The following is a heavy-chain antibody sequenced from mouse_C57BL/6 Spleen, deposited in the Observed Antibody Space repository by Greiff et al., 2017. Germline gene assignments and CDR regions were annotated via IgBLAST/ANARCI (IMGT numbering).Heavy chain of an antibody. CDR2: IDPETGGT. D-gene: IGHD3-1*01. CDR3: TRRGAPPRDD. J-gene: IGHJ2*01. Sequence: VQLQESGAELVRPGASVTLSCKASGYTFTDYEMHWVKQTPVHGLEWIGAIDPETGGTAYNQKFKGKAILTADTSSSTAYMELRSLTSEDSAVYYCTRRGAPPRDDWDQGTTLTVSS. V-gene: IGHV1-15*01. CDR1: GYTFTDYE.